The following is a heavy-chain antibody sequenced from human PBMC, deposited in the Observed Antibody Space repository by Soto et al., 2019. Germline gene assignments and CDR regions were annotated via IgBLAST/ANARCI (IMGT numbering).Heavy chain of an antibody. V-gene: IGHV3-15*07. CDR1: GFTFNNAW. CDR2: IKSKTDGGTT. CDR3: ITTRIWIYYYDSTGFDY. D-gene: IGHD3-22*01. Sequence: GGSLRLSCAASGFTFNNAWMYWVRQPPGKGLEWVGHIKSKTDGGTTDYAAPVKGRFTISRDDSKNTLYLLMNSLKMEDTAVYYCITTRIWIYYYDSTGFDYWGQGTLVTVSS. J-gene: IGHJ4*02.